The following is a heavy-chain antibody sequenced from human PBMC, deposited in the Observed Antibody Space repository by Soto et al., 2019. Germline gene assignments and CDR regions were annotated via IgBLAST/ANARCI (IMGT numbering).Heavy chain of an antibody. V-gene: IGHV1-2*04. D-gene: IGHD3-3*01. CDR2: INPNSGGT. CDR3: ARAPVYDFWRRFSTIFDF. Sequence: ASVKVSCKASGYTFTGYYMHWVRQAPGQGLEWMGWINPNSGGTNYAQKFQGWVTMTRDTSISTAYMELSRLRSDDTAVYYCARAPVYDFWRRFSTIFDFRGQGTQVTVSS. CDR1: GYTFTGYY. J-gene: IGHJ4*02.